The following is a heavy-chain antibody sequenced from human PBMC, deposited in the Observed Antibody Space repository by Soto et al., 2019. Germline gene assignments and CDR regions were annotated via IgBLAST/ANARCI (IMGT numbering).Heavy chain of an antibody. CDR1: GFTFSSYS. V-gene: IGHV3-21*01. D-gene: IGHD3-3*01. Sequence: PGGSLRLSCAASGFTFSSYSMNWVRQAPGKGLEWVSSISSSSSTSYADSVKGRFTISRDNAKNTLYLQMNSLRAEDTAVYYCARAPPYYDFWSGYRNYYYYYGMDVWGQGTTVTVSS. CDR3: ARAPPYYDFWSGYRNYYYYYGMDV. CDR2: ISSSSST. J-gene: IGHJ6*02.